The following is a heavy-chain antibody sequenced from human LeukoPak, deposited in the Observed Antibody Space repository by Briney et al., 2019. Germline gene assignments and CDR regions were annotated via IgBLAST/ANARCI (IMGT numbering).Heavy chain of an antibody. Sequence: GGSLRLSCAVSGFTSSNAWMNWVRQAPGKGLEWVSVIYSGGSSYYADSVKGRFTISRDNSKNTLYLQMNSLRAEDTAVYYCARDLHYGDYGSFDYWGQGTLVTVSS. CDR1: GFTSSNAW. CDR2: IYSGGSS. D-gene: IGHD4-17*01. J-gene: IGHJ4*02. V-gene: IGHV3-53*01. CDR3: ARDLHYGDYGSFDY.